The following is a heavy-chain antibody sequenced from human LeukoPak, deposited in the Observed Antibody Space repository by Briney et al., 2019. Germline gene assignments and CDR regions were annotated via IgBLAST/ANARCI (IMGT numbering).Heavy chain of an antibody. CDR2: IYYSGST. V-gene: IGHV4-59*01. J-gene: IGHJ6*02. CDR3: ARYPYYYYGMDV. Sequence: SETLSLTCTVSGGSISSDYWSWIRQPPGKGLEWIGYIYYSGSTSYNPSLKSRVTISVDTSKNQFSLKLSSVTAADTAVYYCARYPYYYYGMDVWGQGTTVTVSS. CDR1: GGSISSDY.